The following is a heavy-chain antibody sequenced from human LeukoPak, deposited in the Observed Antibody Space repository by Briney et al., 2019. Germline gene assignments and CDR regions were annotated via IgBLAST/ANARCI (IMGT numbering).Heavy chain of an antibody. CDR2: VNSENT. V-gene: IGHV4-39*07. CDR3: ARGLEVLARVGYHYYMDV. CDR1: GDSISSSSFF. Sequence: AETLSLTCTVSGDSISSSSFFWGWIRQPPGKGLGWIGAVNSENTYYNPSLKSRVSISVDTSKKQSSLTMSSGTAAAAAGYFCARGLEVLARVGYHYYMDVWGKGTTVTAS. J-gene: IGHJ6*03. D-gene: IGHD2-21*01.